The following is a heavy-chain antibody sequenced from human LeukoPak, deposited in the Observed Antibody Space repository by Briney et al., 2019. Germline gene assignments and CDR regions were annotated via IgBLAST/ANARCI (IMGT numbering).Heavy chain of an antibody. CDR2: ISGSGGST. D-gene: IGHD3-9*01. CDR1: GFTFSSYA. Sequence: GGSLRLSCAASGFTFSSYAMSWVRQAPGKGLEWVSAISGSGGSTYYADSVKGRFTISRDNSKNTLYLQMNSLRAEDTAVYYCAKDRYFDKRTYNWFDPWGQGTLVTVSS. V-gene: IGHV3-23*01. J-gene: IGHJ5*02. CDR3: AKDRYFDKRTYNWFDP.